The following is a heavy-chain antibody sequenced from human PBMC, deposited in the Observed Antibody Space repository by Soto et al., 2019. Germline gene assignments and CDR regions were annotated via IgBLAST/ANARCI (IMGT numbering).Heavy chain of an antibody. CDR2: IKQDGSEK. CDR1: GFTFSSYW. J-gene: IGHJ6*03. V-gene: IGHV3-7*01. CDR3: AREGAPYPKVRGVSNDYYYYMDV. D-gene: IGHD3-10*01. Sequence: GGSPRLSCAASGFTFSSYWMSWVRQAPGKGLEWVANIKQDGSEKYYVDSVKGRFTISRDNAKNSLYLQMNSLRAEDTAVYYCAREGAPYPKVRGVSNDYYYYMDVWGKGTTVTVSS.